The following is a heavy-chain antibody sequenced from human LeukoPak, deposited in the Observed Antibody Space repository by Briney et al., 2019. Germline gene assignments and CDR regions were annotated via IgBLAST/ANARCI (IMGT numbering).Heavy chain of an antibody. J-gene: IGHJ4*02. CDR3: ARGGSK. V-gene: IGHV4-31*03. D-gene: IGHD3-16*01. Sequence: SGTLSLTCTVSGDSISSGGYFWTWIRQHPGKGLEWIGYMYKSGKTFYNPSLKSRVIISIDTSKNQFSLNVSSVTAADTAVYYCARGGSKWGQGTLVTVSS. CDR2: MYKSGKT. CDR1: GDSISSGGYF.